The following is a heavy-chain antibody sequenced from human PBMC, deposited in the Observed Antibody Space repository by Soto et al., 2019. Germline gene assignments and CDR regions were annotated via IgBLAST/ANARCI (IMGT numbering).Heavy chain of an antibody. V-gene: IGHV3-15*01. CDR1: GFAFSDAW. Sequence: EMQLVESGGGLVKPGGSLRLSCAASGFAFSDAWMTWVRQAPGKGLEWVGRIKSQGEGGTTEYAAPVKGRFTISRDDSESTLYLQMNRLKTEDTGVYYCATFRSYSDCWGQGSLVTVSS. J-gene: IGHJ4*02. CDR2: IKSQGEGGTT. CDR3: ATFRSYSDC.